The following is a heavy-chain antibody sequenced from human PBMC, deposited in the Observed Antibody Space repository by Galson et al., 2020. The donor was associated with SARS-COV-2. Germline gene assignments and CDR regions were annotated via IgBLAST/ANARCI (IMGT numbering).Heavy chain of an antibody. Sequence: GESLKISCSASGIIFNTYSMYLVRQAPGKGLEYVSMITPNGGSTHCADSVKGRCSISRDNSKNTVYLHMTSLRPEDTAVYYCVKPLGSNYMDVWGKGTMVNVS. V-gene: IGHV3-64D*06. CDR2: ITPNGGST. J-gene: IGHJ6*03. CDR3: VKPLGSNYMDV. D-gene: IGHD3-10*01. CDR1: GIIFNTYS.